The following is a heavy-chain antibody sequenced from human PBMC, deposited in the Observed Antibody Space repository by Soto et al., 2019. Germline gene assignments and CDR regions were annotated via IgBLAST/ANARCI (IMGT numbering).Heavy chain of an antibody. CDR2: IAANNVNT. J-gene: IGHJ6*02. V-gene: IGHV3-11*05. Sequence: QVQLVESGGGLVRPGGSLTLSCAASGFTFSDYYMTWIRQAPGKGLAWVSYIAANNVNTNYADSAKGRFTISRDNAKNSLYLQMNSLRAEDTAVYYCARENYYAMDVWGLGTTVTVSS. CDR1: GFTFSDYY. CDR3: ARENYYAMDV.